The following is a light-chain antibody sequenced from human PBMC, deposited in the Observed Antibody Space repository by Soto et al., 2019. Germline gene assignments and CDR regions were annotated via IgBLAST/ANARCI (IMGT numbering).Light chain of an antibody. CDR3: QQYGSSPIT. J-gene: IGKJ5*01. CDR1: QSVSSY. Sequence: EIVLTQSTATLSLSPGERATLSCRASQSVSSYLAWYQQKPGQAPRLLIYDASNRATGIPARFSGSGSGTDFTLTISRLEPEDFAVYYCQQYGSSPITFGQGTRLEIK. V-gene: IGKV3-11*01. CDR2: DAS.